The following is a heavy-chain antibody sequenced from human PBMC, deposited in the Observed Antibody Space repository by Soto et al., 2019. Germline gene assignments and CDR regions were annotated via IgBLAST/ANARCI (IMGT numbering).Heavy chain of an antibody. CDR2: INHSGST. Sequence: SETLSLTCAVYGGSFSGYYWSWIRQPPGKGLEWIGEINHSGSTNYNPSLKSRVTISVDTSKNQFSLKLSSVTAADTAVYYCARALLRRTYYHDSSAAGSIDYWGQGNLVTVSS. CDR1: GGSFSGYY. D-gene: IGHD3-22*01. J-gene: IGHJ4*02. V-gene: IGHV4-34*01. CDR3: ARALLRRTYYHDSSAAGSIDY.